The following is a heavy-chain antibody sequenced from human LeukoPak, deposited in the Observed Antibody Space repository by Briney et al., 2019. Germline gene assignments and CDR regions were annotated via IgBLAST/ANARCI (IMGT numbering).Heavy chain of an antibody. D-gene: IGHD3-10*01. Sequence: SETLSLTCTVSGGSISSYYWSWIRQPPGKGLEWIGYIYYRDTTNYNPSLKSRVIISVDTSKNQFSLRLSSVTAADTAVYYCARHLTYGPGGMDVWGQGTTVTASS. CDR2: IYYRDTT. V-gene: IGHV4-59*08. CDR3: ARHLTYGPGGMDV. CDR1: GGSISSYY. J-gene: IGHJ6*02.